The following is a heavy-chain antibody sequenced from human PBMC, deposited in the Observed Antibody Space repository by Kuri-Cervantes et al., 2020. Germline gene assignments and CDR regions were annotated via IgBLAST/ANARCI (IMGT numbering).Heavy chain of an antibody. J-gene: IGHJ4*02. CDR1: GFSLSTSGVG. V-gene: IGHV2-5*02. D-gene: IGHD3-22*01. CDR3: AHTQKYDSSGSRFDY. CDR2: IYWDDDK. Sequence: SGPTLVKPTQTLTLTCTFSGFSLSTSGVGVGWIRQPPGKALEWLALIYWDDDKRYSPSLKSRLTITKDTSKNQVVLTMTNMDPVDTATYYCAHTQKYDSSGSRFDYWGQGTLVTVSS.